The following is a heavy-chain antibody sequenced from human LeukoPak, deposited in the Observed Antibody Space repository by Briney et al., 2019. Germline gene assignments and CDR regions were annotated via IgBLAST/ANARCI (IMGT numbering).Heavy chain of an antibody. CDR1: GGSISPYC. J-gene: IGHJ3*02. D-gene: IGHD3-22*01. V-gene: IGHV4-59*01. CDR3: AKHYYGSSDYDVFDI. Sequence: KPSETLSLTCTVSGGSISPYCWSWIRQPPGKGLQWIGYHYYTGNTNYNPSLKSRVTISVDTSKNQFSLKLNSVTAADTAVYYCAKHYYGSSDYDVFDIWGQGTMVTVSS. CDR2: HYYTGNT.